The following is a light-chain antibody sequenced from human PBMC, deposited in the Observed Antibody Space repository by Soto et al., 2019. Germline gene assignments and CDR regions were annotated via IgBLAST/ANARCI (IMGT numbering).Light chain of an antibody. V-gene: IGLV2-14*01. CDR1: SPDFG. Sequence: QSALTQPASVYGSPGQSITISCSGISPDFGVSWYQHFPGKAPKLLIFEVSNRPSGVSTRFSGSKSGNMAFLTISGLQSEDEGLYHCSSYSSTTTLFGGGTKVTVL. CDR3: SSYSSTTTL. J-gene: IGLJ2*01. CDR2: EVS.